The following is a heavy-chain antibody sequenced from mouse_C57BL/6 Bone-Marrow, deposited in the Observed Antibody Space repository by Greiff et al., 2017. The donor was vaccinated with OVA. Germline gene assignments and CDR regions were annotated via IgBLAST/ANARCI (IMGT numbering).Heavy chain of an antibody. Sequence: QVQLQQSGPGLVQPSQRLSITCTVSGFSLTSYGVHWVRQSPGKGLEWLGVIWSGGSTDYNAAFISRLSISKDNSKSQVFFKMNSLQADDTAIYYGARKPGDYGLFYYAMDYWGQGTSITVSS. V-gene: IGHV2-2*01. CDR2: IWSGGST. J-gene: IGHJ4*01. CDR3: ARKPGDYGLFYYAMDY. CDR1: GFSLTSYG. D-gene: IGHD2-4*01.